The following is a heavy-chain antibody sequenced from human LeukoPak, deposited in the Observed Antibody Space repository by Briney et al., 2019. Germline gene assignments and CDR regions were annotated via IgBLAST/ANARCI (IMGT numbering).Heavy chain of an antibody. V-gene: IGHV3-11*04. J-gene: IGHJ4*02. CDR2: ISSSGSTI. D-gene: IGHD6-25*01. CDR3: ARAYERLPLDY. Sequence: GGSLRLSCAASGFTFSDYCMSWIRQAPGKGLEWVSYISSSGSTIYYADSVKGRFTISRDNAKNSLYLQMNSLRAEDTAVYYCARAYERLPLDYWGQGTLVTVSS. CDR1: GFTFSDYC.